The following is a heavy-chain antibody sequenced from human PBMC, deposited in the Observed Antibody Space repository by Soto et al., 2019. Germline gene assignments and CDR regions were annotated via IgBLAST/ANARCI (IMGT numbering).Heavy chain of an antibody. CDR1: GGSISSYY. Sequence: SETLSLTCTVSGGSISSYYWSWIRQPPGKGLEWIGYIYYSGSTNYNPSLKSRVTISVDTSKNQFSLKLSSVTAADTAVYYCARHRYDFWSGYPYYYFDYWGQGTLVTVSS. D-gene: IGHD3-3*01. CDR3: ARHRYDFWSGYPYYYFDY. CDR2: IYYSGST. J-gene: IGHJ4*02. V-gene: IGHV4-59*08.